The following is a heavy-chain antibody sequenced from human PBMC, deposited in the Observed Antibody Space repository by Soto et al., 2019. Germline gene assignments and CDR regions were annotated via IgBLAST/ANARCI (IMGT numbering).Heavy chain of an antibody. CDR3: ANYAARTSGWDYFNF. CDR2: MSNSGDET. D-gene: IGHD6-19*01. V-gene: IGHV3-23*01. Sequence: GGSLRLSCAASGFTFRTYAVGWVRQAPGKGLEWVSVMSNSGDETYYADSVKGRFTISRDNFQNTLYLQLSSLRAEDTAGYYLANYAARTSGWDYFNFWGQGTLVTVSS. CDR1: GFTFRTYA. J-gene: IGHJ4*02.